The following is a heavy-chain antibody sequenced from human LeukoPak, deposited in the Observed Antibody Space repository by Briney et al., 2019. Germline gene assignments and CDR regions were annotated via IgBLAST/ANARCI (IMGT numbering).Heavy chain of an antibody. Sequence: GGSLRLSCAASGFTFASYAMTWVRQAPGKGLEWVSSISATDGSTYYADSVRGRFTISRDNSKNTLFLQMNSLRAEDTALYYCVACSSASCYGDRFDPWGQGTLVTVSS. V-gene: IGHV3-23*01. CDR1: GFTFASYA. J-gene: IGHJ5*02. CDR3: VACSSASCYGDRFDP. CDR2: ISATDGST. D-gene: IGHD2-2*01.